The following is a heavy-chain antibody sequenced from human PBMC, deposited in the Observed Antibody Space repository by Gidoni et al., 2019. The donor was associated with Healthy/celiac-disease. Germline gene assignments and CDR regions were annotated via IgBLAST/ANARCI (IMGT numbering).Heavy chain of an antibody. J-gene: IGHJ4*02. V-gene: IGHV3-23*01. D-gene: IGHD5-18*01. CDR3: AKEGEIQLWSSYYFDY. CDR1: GFTFSSYA. CDR2: ISGSGGST. Sequence: EVQLLESGGGLVQPGGSLRLSCAASGFTFSSYAMSWVRQAPGKGLEWVSAISGSGGSTYYADSVKGRFTISRDNSKNTLYLQMNSLRAEDTAVYYCAKEGEIQLWSSYYFDYWGQGTLVTVSS.